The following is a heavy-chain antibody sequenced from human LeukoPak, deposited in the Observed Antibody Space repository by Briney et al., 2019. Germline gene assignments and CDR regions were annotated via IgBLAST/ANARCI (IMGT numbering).Heavy chain of an antibody. D-gene: IGHD2-15*01. CDR2: INPNNGGA. CDR3: TRDYEGGSGSFDP. Sequence: ASVKVSCKASGYTFTDYSLHWVRQAPGQGLEWMGWINPNNGGANYAPKFQGSVTMTRDTSISTAYMELSRLRSDDTAVYYCTRDYEGGSGSFDPWGQGTLVTVSS. J-gene: IGHJ5*02. CDR1: GYTFTDYS. V-gene: IGHV1-2*02.